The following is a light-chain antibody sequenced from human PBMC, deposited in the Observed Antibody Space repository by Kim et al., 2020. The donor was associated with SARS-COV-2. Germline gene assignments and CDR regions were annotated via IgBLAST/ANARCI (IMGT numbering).Light chain of an antibody. V-gene: IGKV3-11*01. CDR3: QQRSNWPLT. J-gene: IGKJ4*01. CDR1: QSVRGY. Sequence: EIVLTQSPATLSLSPGERATLSCRASQSVRGYLAWYQQKPGRAPRLLIYDASNRATGIPARFSGSGSGTDFTLTISSLEPEDFAVYYCQQRSNWPLTFGGGTKVEI. CDR2: DAS.